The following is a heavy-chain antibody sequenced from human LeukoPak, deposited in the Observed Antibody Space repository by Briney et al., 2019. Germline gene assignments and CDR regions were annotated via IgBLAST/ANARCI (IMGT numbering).Heavy chain of an antibody. Sequence: ASVKVSCKASGYTFTGYYMHWVRQAPGQGLEWMGWINPNSGGTNYAQKFQGRVTMTRDTSISTAYMEASRLTSDDTAVFYCAGEGSGYPYWGQGTLVTVSS. CDR2: INPNSGGT. V-gene: IGHV1-2*02. CDR3: AGEGSGYPY. CDR1: GYTFTGYY. J-gene: IGHJ4*02. D-gene: IGHD5-12*01.